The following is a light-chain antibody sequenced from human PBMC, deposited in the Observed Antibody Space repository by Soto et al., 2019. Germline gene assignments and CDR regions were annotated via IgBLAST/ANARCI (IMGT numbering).Light chain of an antibody. V-gene: IGKV1D-16*01. CDR2: SAS. CDR1: QDIGNW. CDR3: QHYNSYSEA. Sequence: DIQLTQSPSSLAASVGNRVTITCRASQDIGNWMTWYQQKPGKAPKLLIYSASTLFSGVPSRFSGSGSGTDFTLTISNLQPEDFVTYYCQHYNSYSEAFGQGTKVDIK. J-gene: IGKJ1*01.